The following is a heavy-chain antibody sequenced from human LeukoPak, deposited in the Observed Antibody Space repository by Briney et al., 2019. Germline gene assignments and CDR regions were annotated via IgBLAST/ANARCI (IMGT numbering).Heavy chain of an antibody. CDR2: INPSGGST. V-gene: IGHV1-46*01. Sequence: GASVKVSCKASGYTFTSYYMHWVRQAPGQGLEWMGIINPSGGSTSYAQKLQGRVTMTRDTSTSTVYMELSSLRSEDTAVHYCARTLNYYGSGSYYSYFDYWGQGTLVTVSS. CDR1: GYTFTSYY. D-gene: IGHD3-10*01. J-gene: IGHJ4*02. CDR3: ARTLNYYGSGSYYSYFDY.